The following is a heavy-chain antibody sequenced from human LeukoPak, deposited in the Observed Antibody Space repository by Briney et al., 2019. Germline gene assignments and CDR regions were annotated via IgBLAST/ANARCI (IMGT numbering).Heavy chain of an antibody. J-gene: IGHJ5*02. Sequence: PSETLSLTCTVSDYSISSAYYWGWLRQPPGKGLEWIGSIYHSGSTYYNPSLKSRVTISVDTSKNQFSLKLSSVTAADTAVYFCARRVTLIGRLGFDPWGQGTLVTVSS. CDR2: IYHSGST. CDR1: DYSISSAYY. V-gene: IGHV4-38-2*02. CDR3: ARRVTLIGRLGFDP. D-gene: IGHD3-22*01.